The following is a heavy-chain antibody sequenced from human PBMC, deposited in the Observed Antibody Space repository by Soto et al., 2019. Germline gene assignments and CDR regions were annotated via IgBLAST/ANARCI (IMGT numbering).Heavy chain of an antibody. D-gene: IGHD6-19*01. CDR1: GGAISSCGSY. J-gene: IGHJ5*02. CDR3: ARNSGWDKNWFDP. Sequence: SEPLSLTCTVSGGAISSCGSYWSWILQHPGKGLEWIGYIYYSGSTYYNPSLKSRVTISVDTSKNQFSLRLSSVTAADTAVYYCARNSGWDKNWFDPWGQGTLVTVSS. V-gene: IGHV4-31*03. CDR2: IYYSGST.